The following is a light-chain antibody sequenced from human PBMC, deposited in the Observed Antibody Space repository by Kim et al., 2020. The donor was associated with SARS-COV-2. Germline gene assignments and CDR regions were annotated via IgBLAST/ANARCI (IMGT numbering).Light chain of an antibody. CDR3: QQYGSPPLT. Sequence: DIVLTQSPGTLSLSPGERATLSCRASQSVSSSYLAWYQQKPGQAPRLLIYGASSRASGIPDRFSGSGCGTDFTLTISRLEPEDFAVYYCQQYGSPPLTFGGGTKLDIK. J-gene: IGKJ4*01. CDR1: QSVSSSY. V-gene: IGKV3-20*01. CDR2: GAS.